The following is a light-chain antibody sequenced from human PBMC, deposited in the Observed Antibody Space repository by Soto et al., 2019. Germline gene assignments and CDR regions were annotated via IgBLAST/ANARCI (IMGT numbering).Light chain of an antibody. J-gene: IGKJ5*01. CDR3: QQYGGSPIT. Sequence: EVVLTQSPGTQSLSPGGRATLSCRASQSVSRRLAWYQQRPGKSPRLLISGASMRASGVPVRFIGSGSGTDFTLTITRLEPEDFAVYYCQQYGGSPITFGLGTRLEIK. CDR2: GAS. CDR1: QSVSRR. V-gene: IGKV3-20*01.